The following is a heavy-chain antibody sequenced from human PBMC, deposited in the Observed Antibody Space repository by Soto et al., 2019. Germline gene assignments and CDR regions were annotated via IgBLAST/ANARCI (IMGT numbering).Heavy chain of an antibody. CDR3: AKGDILHTLYSNGWFSYFDY. D-gene: IGHD6-19*01. CDR1: GFTLSNYA. V-gene: IGHV3-23*01. Sequence: PGGSLRLSCATSGFTLSNYAMNWVRQAPGEGLECVSTISGSGGYTHYADSVKGRFTTSRDNSKNTVYLQMKSLRGDDTAVYYCAKGDILHTLYSNGWFSYFDYWGQGTPVTVSS. CDR2: ISGSGGYT. J-gene: IGHJ4*02.